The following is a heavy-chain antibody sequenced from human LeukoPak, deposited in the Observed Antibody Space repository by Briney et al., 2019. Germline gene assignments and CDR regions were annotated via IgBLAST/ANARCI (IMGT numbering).Heavy chain of an antibody. V-gene: IGHV3-33*01. CDR2: IWYDGSNK. CDR1: GFTFSNYG. CDR3: ARWRAGIAVAVDY. J-gene: IGHJ4*02. D-gene: IGHD6-19*01. Sequence: PGRSLRLSCAASGFTFSNYGIHWVRQAPGKGLEWVPLIWYDGSNKFYADSVKGRFTISRDNSKNTLYLQMNSLRAEDTAVYYCARWRAGIAVAVDYWGQGTLVTVSS.